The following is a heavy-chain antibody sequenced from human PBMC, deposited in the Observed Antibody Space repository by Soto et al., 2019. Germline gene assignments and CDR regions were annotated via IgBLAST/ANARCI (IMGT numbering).Heavy chain of an antibody. CDR2: INHSGST. D-gene: IGHD5-18*01. CDR1: GGSFSGYY. CDR3: ARNVETAMLTYYFDY. J-gene: IGHJ4*02. V-gene: IGHV4-34*01. Sequence: PSETLSLTCAVYGGSFSGYYWSWIRQPPGKGLEWIGEINHSGSTNYNPSLKSRVTISVDRSKNQFSLKLSSVTAADTAVYYCARNVETAMLTYYFDYWGQGPLVTSPQ.